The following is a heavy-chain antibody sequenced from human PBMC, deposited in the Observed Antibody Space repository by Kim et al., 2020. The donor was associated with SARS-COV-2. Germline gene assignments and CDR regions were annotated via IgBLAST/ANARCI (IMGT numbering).Heavy chain of an antibody. CDR3: AKSQVRGVIGYGMDV. CDR1: GFTFSSYG. D-gene: IGHD3-10*01. CDR2: IWYDGSNK. J-gene: IGHJ6*02. V-gene: IGHV3-33*06. Sequence: GGSLRLSCAASGFTFSSYGMHWVRQAPGKGLEWVAVIWYDGSNKYYADSVKGRFTISRDNSKNTLYLQMNSLRAEDTAVYYCAKSQVRGVIGYGMDVWGQGTTVTVSS.